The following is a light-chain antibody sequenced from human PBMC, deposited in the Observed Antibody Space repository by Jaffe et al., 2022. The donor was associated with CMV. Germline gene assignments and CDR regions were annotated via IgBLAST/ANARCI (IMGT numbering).Light chain of an antibody. CDR1: QSVRSY. CDR3: QQRSSWPRVT. CDR2: DAS. V-gene: IGKV3-11*01. J-gene: IGKJ3*01. Sequence: EIVLTQSPATLSSSPGARATLSCGASQSVRSYLAWYQQKPGQAPRLLIYDASSRATGIPTRFSGSGSGTDFTLTISSLEPEDFAVYYCQQRSSWPRVTFGPGTKVDI.